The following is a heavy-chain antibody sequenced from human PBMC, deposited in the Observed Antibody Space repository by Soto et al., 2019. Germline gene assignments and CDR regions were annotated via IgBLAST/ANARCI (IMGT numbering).Heavy chain of an antibody. D-gene: IGHD3-22*01. J-gene: IGHJ6*02. CDR1: GFTFSNFG. Sequence: PGGSLRLSCAASGFTFSNFGMNWVRQAPGKGLEWVARVWYDGSSKYYVDSVKGRFTISRDNSKETVYLQMNSLRAEDTGVYYCARESVGNYDVMDVWGQGTTVTVSS. CDR2: VWYDGSSK. CDR3: ARESVGNYDVMDV. V-gene: IGHV3-33*01.